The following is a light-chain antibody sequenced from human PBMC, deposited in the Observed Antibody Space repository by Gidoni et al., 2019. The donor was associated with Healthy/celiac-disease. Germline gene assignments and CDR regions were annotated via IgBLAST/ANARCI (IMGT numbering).Light chain of an antibody. Sequence: EIVLTQSPATLSLSPGERATLPCRASQSVSSYLAWYRQKPGQAPRLLIYDASNRATGIPARFSGSGSGTDFTLTISSLEPEDFAVDYCQQRSNWPPRLTFGGGTKVEIK. CDR1: QSVSSY. CDR3: QQRSNWPPRLT. V-gene: IGKV3-11*01. CDR2: DAS. J-gene: IGKJ4*01.